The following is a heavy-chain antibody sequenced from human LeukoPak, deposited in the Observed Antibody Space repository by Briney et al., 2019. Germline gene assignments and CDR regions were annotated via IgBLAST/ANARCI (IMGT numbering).Heavy chain of an antibody. J-gene: IGHJ4*02. CDR1: GFTFSSYG. D-gene: IGHD5-18*01. V-gene: IGHV3-30*18. Sequence: PGGSLRLSCAASGFTFSSYGMPWVRQAPGKGLEWVAVISYDGSNKYYADSVKGRFTISRDNSKNTLYLQMNSLRAEDTAVYYCAQANDTAIDYWGQGTLVTVSS. CDR2: ISYDGSNK. CDR3: AQANDTAIDY.